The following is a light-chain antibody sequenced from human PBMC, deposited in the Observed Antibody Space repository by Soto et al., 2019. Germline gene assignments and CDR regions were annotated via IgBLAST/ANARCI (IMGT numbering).Light chain of an antibody. CDR2: WAS. J-gene: IGKJ2*01. CDR1: QSVLYSSNNKNY. Sequence: DIVMTQSPDSLAVSLGERATINCKSSQSVLYSSNNKNYLAWYQQRPGQPPKLLIYWASTRESGVPDRFSGSGSGTDFTLTISSLQAADVAVDYCQQYYSTPYTFGQGTKLEIK. V-gene: IGKV4-1*01. CDR3: QQYYSTPYT.